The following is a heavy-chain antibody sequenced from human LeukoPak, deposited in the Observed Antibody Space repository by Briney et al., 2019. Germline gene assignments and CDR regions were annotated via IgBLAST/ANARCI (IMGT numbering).Heavy chain of an antibody. CDR2: IKEDGSEK. CDR3: AKDRLPVKRDIDF. V-gene: IGHV3-7*05. Sequence: PGGSLRLSCAASAFTFSGYYMNWVRQAPGTGLEWVANIKEDGSEKYYVDSVKGRFTISRDNAKNSLYLQMNSLRAEDTAVYYCAKDRLPVKRDIDFWGQGTLVTVSS. CDR1: AFTFSGYY. D-gene: IGHD2-21*02. J-gene: IGHJ4*02.